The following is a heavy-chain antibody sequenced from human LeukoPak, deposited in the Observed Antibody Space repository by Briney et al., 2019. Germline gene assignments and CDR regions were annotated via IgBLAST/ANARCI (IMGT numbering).Heavy chain of an antibody. Sequence: SETLSLTCTVSGGSISSYYWRWIRQPPGKGLEWIGYIYYSGSTNYNPSLKSRVTISVDTSKNQFSLKLSSVTAADTAVYCCASLTGSGSYYYYRMDVWGQGTTVTVSS. CDR3: ASLTGSGSYYYYRMDV. CDR2: IYYSGST. J-gene: IGHJ6*02. V-gene: IGHV4-59*01. CDR1: GGSISSYY. D-gene: IGHD3-10*01.